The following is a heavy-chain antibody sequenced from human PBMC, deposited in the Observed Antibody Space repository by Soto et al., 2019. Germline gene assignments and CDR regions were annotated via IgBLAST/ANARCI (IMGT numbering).Heavy chain of an antibody. CDR2: INLDGSER. CDR1: GSTFSSSW. Sequence: GGSLRLSCGASGSTFSSSWMTWVRQAPGKGLEWVANINLDGSERNYVDSVKGRFTISRDNAKNLLYLQMNSLGAEDTAVYYCARDRVYNCFDYWGQGTLVTVSS. D-gene: IGHD5-18*01. V-gene: IGHV3-7*05. J-gene: IGHJ4*02. CDR3: ARDRVYNCFDY.